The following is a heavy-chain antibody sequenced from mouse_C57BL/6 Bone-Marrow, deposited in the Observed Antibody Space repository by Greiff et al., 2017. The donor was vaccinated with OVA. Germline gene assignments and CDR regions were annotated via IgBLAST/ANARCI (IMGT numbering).Heavy chain of an antibody. Sequence: QVQLKQPGAELVKPGASVKMSFQASGYTFTSYWLTWVKQRPGQGLEWIGDIYPGSGSTNYNEKFKSKATRTVDTSSSTAYMQLSSLTSEDSAVYYCARLYDGYYVGFAYWGQGTLVTVSA. CDR1: GYTFTSYW. CDR2: IYPGSGST. D-gene: IGHD2-3*01. V-gene: IGHV1-55*01. J-gene: IGHJ3*01. CDR3: ARLYDGYYVGFAY.